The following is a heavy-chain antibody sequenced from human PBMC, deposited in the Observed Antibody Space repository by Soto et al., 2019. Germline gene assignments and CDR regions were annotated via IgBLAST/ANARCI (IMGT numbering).Heavy chain of an antibody. V-gene: IGHV4-34*01. CDR3: ARDKNTGLYDY. J-gene: IGHJ4*02. Sequence: SETLSLTCAVYGWSFSGYYWTWIRQPPGTGLEWVGEINHSGSTNYNPSLKSRVTISVDTSKNQFSLKLTSVTAADTAVYYCARDKNTGLYDYWGQGTLVTVSS. CDR2: INHSGST. CDR1: GWSFSGYY. D-gene: IGHD2-8*02.